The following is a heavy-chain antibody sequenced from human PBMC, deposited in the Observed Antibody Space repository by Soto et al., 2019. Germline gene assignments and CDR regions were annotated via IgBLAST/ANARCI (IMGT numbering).Heavy chain of an antibody. J-gene: IGHJ5*02. V-gene: IGHV1-2*02. CDR1: GFSFTGYY. Sequence: ASVKVSCKASGFSFTGYYIHWLRQAPGQGLEWMGWINAHSGGTEYAQKFQGRVTLTRDTSIATAYLTLTSLTSDDTALYYCAKDLTRQLAYWLDPWGQGTQVTVS. CDR2: INAHSGGT. D-gene: IGHD6-6*01. CDR3: AKDLTRQLAYWLDP.